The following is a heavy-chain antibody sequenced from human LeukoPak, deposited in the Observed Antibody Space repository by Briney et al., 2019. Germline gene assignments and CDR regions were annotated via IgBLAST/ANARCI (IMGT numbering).Heavy chain of an antibody. CDR1: GYTFTSYF. Sequence: ASVKVSCKASGYTFTSYFMHWVRQAPGQGLEWMGRINPSSGSTSYAQKLQGRVTMTRDTSTSTVYMDLSSLRSEDTAVYYCARDRNANDYWGQGTLVTVSS. D-gene: IGHD4-11*01. J-gene: IGHJ4*02. CDR3: ARDRNANDY. CDR2: INPSSGST. V-gene: IGHV1-46*01.